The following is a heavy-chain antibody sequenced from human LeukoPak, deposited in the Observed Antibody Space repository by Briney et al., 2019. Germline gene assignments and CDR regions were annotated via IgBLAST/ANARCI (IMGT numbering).Heavy chain of an antibody. V-gene: IGHV3-23*01. Sequence: GGSLRLSCAASGFTFSSYSMNWVRQAPGKGLEWVSAISGSGGSTYYADSVKGRFTISRDNSKNTLYLQMNSLRAEDTAVYYCAKRSFLRVVPAAHFDYWGQGTLVTVSS. CDR1: GFTFSSYS. J-gene: IGHJ4*02. CDR2: ISGSGGST. D-gene: IGHD2-2*01. CDR3: AKRSFLRVVPAAHFDY.